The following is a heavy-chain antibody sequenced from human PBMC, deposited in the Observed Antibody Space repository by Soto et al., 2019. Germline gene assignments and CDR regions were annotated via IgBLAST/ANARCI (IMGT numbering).Heavy chain of an antibody. CDR1: GYSISSGYY. CDR3: ARELGASTVTSAFDI. D-gene: IGHD4-17*01. Sequence: ETLSLTCAVSGYSISSGYYWGWIRQPPGKGLEWIGSIYHSGSTYYNPSLKSRVTISVDTSKNQFSLKLSSVTAADTAVYYCARELGASTVTSAFDIWGQGTMVTVSS. J-gene: IGHJ3*02. CDR2: IYHSGST. V-gene: IGHV4-38-2*02.